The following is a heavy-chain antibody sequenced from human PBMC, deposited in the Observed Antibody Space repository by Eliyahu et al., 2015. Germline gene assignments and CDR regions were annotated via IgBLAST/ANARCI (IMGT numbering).Heavy chain of an antibody. J-gene: IGHJ2*01. CDR1: GFNFRSHW. CDR2: IKQDGSEK. V-gene: IGHV3-7*01. CDR3: ARLCAATTYFDL. Sequence: EVQLVESGGGLVQPGGSLRLSCAXSGFNFRSHWMSWVRQAPGQGLEWVANIKQDGSEKYYVDSVKGRFTISRDNAKNSLYLQMNSLRAEDTAVYYCARLCAATTYFDLWGRGTLVTVSS. D-gene: IGHD2-15*01.